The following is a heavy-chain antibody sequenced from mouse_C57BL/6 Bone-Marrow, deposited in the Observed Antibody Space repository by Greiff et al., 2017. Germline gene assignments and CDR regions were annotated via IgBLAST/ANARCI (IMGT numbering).Heavy chain of an antibody. Sequence: QVQLQQPGAELVKPGASVKMSCKASGYTFTSYWITWVKQRPGQGLEWIGDIYPGSGSTNYNEKFKSKATLTVDTSSSTAYMQFSSLTSEDSAVYYCARDSPFITGFAYWGQGTLVTVSA. CDR1: GYTFTSYW. V-gene: IGHV1-55*01. CDR2: IYPGSGST. CDR3: ARDSPFITGFAY. D-gene: IGHD1-1*01. J-gene: IGHJ3*01.